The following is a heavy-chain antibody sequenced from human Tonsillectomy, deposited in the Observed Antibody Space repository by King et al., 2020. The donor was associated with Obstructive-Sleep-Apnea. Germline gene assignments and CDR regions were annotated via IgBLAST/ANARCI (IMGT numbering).Heavy chain of an antibody. CDR3: TRENWNRSFDP. V-gene: IGHV3-49*03. J-gene: IGHJ5*02. Sequence: VQLVESGGGLVQPGRSLRLSCTASGFTFGDYAISWFRQAPGKGLEWVGFIRSKAYGGTTEYAASVKGRFTISRDDSESIAYLQMNSLKTEDTAVYYCTRENWNRSFDPWGHGTLVTVSS. CDR2: IRSKAYGGTT. D-gene: IGHD1-1*01. CDR1: GFTFGDYA.